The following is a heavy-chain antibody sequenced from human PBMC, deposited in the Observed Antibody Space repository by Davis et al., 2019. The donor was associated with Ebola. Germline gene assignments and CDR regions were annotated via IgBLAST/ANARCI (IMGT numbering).Heavy chain of an antibody. D-gene: IGHD6-13*01. V-gene: IGHV4-39*01. CDR1: GGSISSSSYY. CDR3: ARRNSQQLVPSWFDP. J-gene: IGHJ5*02. Sequence: PSETLSLTCTVSGGSISSSSYYWGWIRQPPGKGLEWIGSIYYSGSTYYNPSLKSRVTISVDTSKNQFSLKLSSVTAADTAVYYCARRNSQQLVPSWFDPWGQGTLVTVSS. CDR2: IYYSGST.